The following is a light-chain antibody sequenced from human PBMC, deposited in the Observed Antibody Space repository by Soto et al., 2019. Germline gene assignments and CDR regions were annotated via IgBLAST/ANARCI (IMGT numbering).Light chain of an antibody. CDR3: QQYGSSPWWT. CDR2: GAS. CDR1: QSVSSSY. Sequence: EIVLTQSPGTLSLSPGERATLSCRASQSVSSSYLAWYQQKPGQAPRLLIYGASSRATGIPDRFSGSGSGTNFTLTISRQEPEDFAVYYCQQYGSSPWWTFGQGTKVEIK. J-gene: IGKJ1*01. V-gene: IGKV3-20*01.